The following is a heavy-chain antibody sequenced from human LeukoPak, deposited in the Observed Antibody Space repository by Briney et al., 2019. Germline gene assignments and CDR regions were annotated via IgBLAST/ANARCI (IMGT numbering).Heavy chain of an antibody. Sequence: QPGGSLRLSCAVSGFTFSSYNMNWVRRAPGKGLEWVSYIGSSVSTRYYADSVKGRFTISRDNGKHSLFLQTNSLRAEDTAVYYCAREGSDFWSGYSKGYFDYWGQGTLVTVSS. CDR2: IGSSVSTR. D-gene: IGHD3-3*01. V-gene: IGHV3-48*01. J-gene: IGHJ4*02. CDR1: GFTFSSYN. CDR3: AREGSDFWSGYSKGYFDY.